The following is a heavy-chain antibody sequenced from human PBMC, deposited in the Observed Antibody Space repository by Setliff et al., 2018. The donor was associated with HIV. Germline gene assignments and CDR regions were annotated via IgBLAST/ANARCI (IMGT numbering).Heavy chain of an antibody. V-gene: IGHV4-61*09. CDR2: IYTSGST. Sequence: PSETLSLTCTVSGVSISSGSYYWSWIRQPAGKGLEWIGHIYTSGSTNYNPSLKSRVTISVDTSKNQFSLILSSVTAADTAVYYCARDSGRRNDAFDIWGQGTMVTVSS. D-gene: IGHD3-10*01. CDR1: GVSISSGSYY. CDR3: ARDSGRRNDAFDI. J-gene: IGHJ3*02.